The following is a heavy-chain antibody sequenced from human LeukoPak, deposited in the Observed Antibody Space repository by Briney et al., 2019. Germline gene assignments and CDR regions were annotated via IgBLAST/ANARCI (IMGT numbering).Heavy chain of an antibody. J-gene: IGHJ4*02. Sequence: GGSLRLSCAASGFIFSSYGMHWVRQAPGKGLEWVAVIWYDGSNKYYADSVKGRFTISRDNSKNTLYLQMNSLRAEDTAVYYCARDRLVKGIDYWGQGTLVTVSS. CDR3: ARDRLVKGIDY. CDR2: IWYDGSNK. CDR1: GFIFSSYG. V-gene: IGHV3-33*01. D-gene: IGHD2-2*01.